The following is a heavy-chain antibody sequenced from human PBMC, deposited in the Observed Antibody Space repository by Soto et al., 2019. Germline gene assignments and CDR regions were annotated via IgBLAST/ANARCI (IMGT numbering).Heavy chain of an antibody. Sequence: QVQLQESGPGLVKPSETLSLTCTVSGGSINNHYWSWIRQPPGKGLEWIGYIYYSGSTNYNPSLQGRVTMSVDTSKNQFSLNLTSLTAADTATYYCASANWYCEYWGQGTLVTVSS. CDR3: ASANWYCEY. CDR2: IYYSGST. CDR1: GGSINNHY. J-gene: IGHJ4*02. D-gene: IGHD2-8*01. V-gene: IGHV4-59*11.